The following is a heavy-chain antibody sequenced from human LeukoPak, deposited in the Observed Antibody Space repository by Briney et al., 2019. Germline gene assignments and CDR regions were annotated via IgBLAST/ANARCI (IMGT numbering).Heavy chain of an antibody. CDR2: ISYDGSNK. CDR1: GFTFSSYA. D-gene: IGHD6-13*01. J-gene: IGHJ3*02. Sequence: GGSLRLSCAASGFTFSSYAMHWVRQAPGTGLEWVAVISYDGSNKYYADSVKRRFTISRDNSKNTLYLQMNRLRAEDTAVYYCAREYSSSWYTLDNHDAFDIWGQGAMVTVSS. CDR3: AREYSSSWYTLDNHDAFDI. V-gene: IGHV3-30*01.